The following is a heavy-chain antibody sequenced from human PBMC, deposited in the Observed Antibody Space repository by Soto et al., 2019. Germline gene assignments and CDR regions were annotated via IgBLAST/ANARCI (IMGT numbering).Heavy chain of an antibody. CDR1: GYNFTSYW. CDR2: IYPGDSDT. Sequence: PGESMKISCQCSGYNFTSYWIGWVRQMPGKGLEWMGIIYPGDSDTRYSPSFQGQVTISADKSISTAYLQWSSLKASDTAMYYCAREPTTTFDYWGQGTLVTVSS. CDR3: AREPTTTFDY. D-gene: IGHD1-26*01. J-gene: IGHJ4*02. V-gene: IGHV5-51*01.